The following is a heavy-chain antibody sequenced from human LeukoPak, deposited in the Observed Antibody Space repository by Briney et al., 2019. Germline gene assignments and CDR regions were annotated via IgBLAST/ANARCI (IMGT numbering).Heavy chain of an antibody. D-gene: IGHD2-15*01. CDR3: TTDLFGSYDY. V-gene: IGHV3-15*01. J-gene: IGHJ4*02. CDR1: GFTFSNAW. Sequence: GGSLRLSCAASGFTFSNAWMSWVRQAPGKGREWVGRIKSKTDGGTTDYAAPVKGRFTISRDDSKNTLNLQMNSLNTEDTAVYYCTTDLFGSYDYWGQGTLVTVSS. CDR2: IKSKTDGGTT.